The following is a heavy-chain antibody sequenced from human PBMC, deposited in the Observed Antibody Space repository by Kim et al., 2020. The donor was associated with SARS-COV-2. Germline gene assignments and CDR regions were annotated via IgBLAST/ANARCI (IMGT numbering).Heavy chain of an antibody. D-gene: IGHD3-10*01. V-gene: IGHV3-43*01. J-gene: IGHJ6*02. CDR3: AKDIQGSGTKDYYYGMDV. Sequence: KGRFTISRDNSNNSLYLQMNSLRTEDTALYYCAKDIQGSGTKDYYYGMDVWGQGTTVTVSS.